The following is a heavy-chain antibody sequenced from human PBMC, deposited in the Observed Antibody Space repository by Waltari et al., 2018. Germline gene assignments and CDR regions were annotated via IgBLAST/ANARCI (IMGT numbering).Heavy chain of an antibody. CDR1: GGSFSGYY. CDR3: ASGRQVILWFGESSYYFDY. Sequence: QVQLQQWGAGLLKPSETLSLTCAVYGGSFSGYYWSWIRQPPGKGLEWIGEINHSGSTNYNPSLKSRVTISVDTSKNQFSLKLSSVTAADTAVYYCASGRQVILWFGESSYYFDYWGQGTLVTVSS. V-gene: IGHV4-34*01. CDR2: INHSGST. J-gene: IGHJ4*02. D-gene: IGHD3-10*01.